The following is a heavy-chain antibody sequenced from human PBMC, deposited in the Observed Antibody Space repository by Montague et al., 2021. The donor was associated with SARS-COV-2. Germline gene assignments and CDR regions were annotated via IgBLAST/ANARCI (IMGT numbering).Heavy chain of an antibody. CDR3: ARSYYDILTAYYTPFDY. D-gene: IGHD3-9*01. CDR2: IDWDDDK. J-gene: IGHJ4*02. CDR1: GFSLSTSGMR. Sequence: PALVKPTQTLTLTCTFSGFSLSTSGMRASWIRQPPGKAPEWLARIDWDDDKFYSTSLKTRLTISKDTSKNQVVLTMTSMDPVDTATYYCARSYYDILTAYYTPFDYWGQGTLVTVSS. V-gene: IGHV2-70*04.